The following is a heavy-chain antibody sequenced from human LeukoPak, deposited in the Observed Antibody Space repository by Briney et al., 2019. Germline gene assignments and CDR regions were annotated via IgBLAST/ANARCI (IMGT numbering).Heavy chain of an antibody. J-gene: IGHJ4*02. Sequence: PGGSLRLSCAASGFTFSSYWMSWVRQAPGKGLEWVANIKQDGSEKYYVDSVKGRFTISRDNSKNTLYLQMNSLRAEDTAVYYCAKAGGFVEDPVQWGQGTLVTVSS. V-gene: IGHV3-7*01. CDR2: IKQDGSEK. CDR1: GFTFSSYW. CDR3: AKAGGFVEDPVQ. D-gene: IGHD5-12*01.